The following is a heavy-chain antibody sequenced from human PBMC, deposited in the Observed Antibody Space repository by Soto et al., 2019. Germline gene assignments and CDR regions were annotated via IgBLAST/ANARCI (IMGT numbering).Heavy chain of an antibody. V-gene: IGHV3-33*01. J-gene: IGHJ4*02. CDR2: IWYDGSNK. CDR1: GFTFSSYG. CDR3: ARGPHIYSGYAVPLGY. Sequence: PGGSLRLSCAASGFTFSSYGMHWVRQAPGKGLEWVAVIWYDGSNKYYADSVKGRFTISRDNSKNTLYLQMNSLRAEDTAVYYCARGPHIYSGYAVPLGYWGQGTLVTVSS. D-gene: IGHD5-12*01.